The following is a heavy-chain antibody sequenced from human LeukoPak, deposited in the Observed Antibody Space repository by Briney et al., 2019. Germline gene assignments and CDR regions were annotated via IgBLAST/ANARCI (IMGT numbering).Heavy chain of an antibody. D-gene: IGHD3-22*01. CDR3: ARNRHRTYYYDSSGYWTH. J-gene: IGHJ4*02. Sequence: SETLSLTCAVYGGSFSGYYWSWIRQPPGEGLEWIGEINHSGSTNYNPSLKSRVTISVDTSKNQFSLKLSSVTAADTAVYYCARNRHRTYYYDSSGYWTHWGQGTLVTVSS. CDR2: INHSGST. CDR1: GGSFSGYY. V-gene: IGHV4-34*01.